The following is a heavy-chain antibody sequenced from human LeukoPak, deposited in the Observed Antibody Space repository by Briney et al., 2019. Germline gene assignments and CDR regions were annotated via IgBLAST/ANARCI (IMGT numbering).Heavy chain of an antibody. CDR2: MNPNSGNT. CDR3: ASLYLRGGSYIHT. CDR1: GGTFTSYD. D-gene: IGHD1-26*01. J-gene: IGHJ5*02. Sequence: ASVKVSCKASGGTFTSYDINWVRQATGQRLEWMGWMNPNSGNTGYAQKFQGRVTITRNTSISTAYMELSGLRSEDTAVYYCASLYLRGGSYIHTWGQGTLVTVSS. V-gene: IGHV1-8*03.